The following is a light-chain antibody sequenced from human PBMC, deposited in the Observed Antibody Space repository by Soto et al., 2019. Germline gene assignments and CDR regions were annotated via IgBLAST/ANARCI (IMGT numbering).Light chain of an antibody. Sequence: QSVLTQPASVSGSPGQSISISCTGTSSDVGGYNYVSWYQHQPGKAPKLVIFDVSGRPSGISNRFSGSKSGNTASLTISGLRPEDEADYYCSSYTDFNLCVFGTVTKVTV. CDR1: SSDVGGYNY. CDR3: SSYTDFNLCV. V-gene: IGLV2-14*03. J-gene: IGLJ1*01. CDR2: DVS.